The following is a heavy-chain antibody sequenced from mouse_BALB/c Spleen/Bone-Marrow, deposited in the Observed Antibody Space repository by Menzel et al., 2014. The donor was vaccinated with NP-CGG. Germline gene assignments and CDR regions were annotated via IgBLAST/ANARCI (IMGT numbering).Heavy chain of an antibody. CDR2: VDPANGNT. CDR1: GFNIKDTY. Sequence: EVQGVESGAELVKPGASVKLSCTASGFNIKDTYMHWVKQRPEQGLEWIGRVDPANGNTKYDPKFQGKATITADTSSNTAYLQLSSLTSEDTAVYYCARGYYDYGYYAMDYWGQGTSVTVSS. D-gene: IGHD2-4*01. CDR3: ARGYYDYGYYAMDY. J-gene: IGHJ4*01. V-gene: IGHV14-3*02.